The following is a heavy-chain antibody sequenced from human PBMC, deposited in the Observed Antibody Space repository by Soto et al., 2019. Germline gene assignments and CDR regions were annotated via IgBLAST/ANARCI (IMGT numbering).Heavy chain of an antibody. CDR1: GFTFSSYG. D-gene: IGHD1-26*01. CDR3: AKDRYHGRYFDY. J-gene: IGHJ4*02. V-gene: IGHV3-30*18. Sequence: GGSLRLSCAASGFTFSSYGMHWVRQAPGKGLEWVAVISYDGSNKYYADSVKGRFTISRDNSKNTLYLQMNSLRAEDTAVYYYAKDRYHGRYFDYWGQGTLVTVSS. CDR2: ISYDGSNK.